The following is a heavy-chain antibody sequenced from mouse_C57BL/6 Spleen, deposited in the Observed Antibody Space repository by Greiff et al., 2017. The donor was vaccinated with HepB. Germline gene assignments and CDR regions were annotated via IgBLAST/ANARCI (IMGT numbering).Heavy chain of an antibody. J-gene: IGHJ3*01. CDR1: GFNIKDYY. D-gene: IGHD4-1*01. V-gene: IGHV14-2*01. CDR3: AFNWDGRGFAY. Sequence: EVQLQQSGAELVKPGASVKLSCTASGFNIKDYYMHWVKQRTEQGLEWIGRIDPEEGETKYSPKFQGKATITADTSSNTAYLQLSSLTSEDTAVYYCAFNWDGRGFAYWGQGTLVTVSA. CDR2: IDPEEGET.